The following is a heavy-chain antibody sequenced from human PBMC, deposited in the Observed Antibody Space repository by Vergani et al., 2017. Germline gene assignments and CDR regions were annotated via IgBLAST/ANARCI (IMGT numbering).Heavy chain of an antibody. CDR3: AGEGADIVVVPAATFDY. V-gene: IGHV3-9*01. J-gene: IGHJ4*02. D-gene: IGHD2-2*01. CDR2: ISWTSGSI. CDR1: GFTFDDYV. Sequence: EVQLVESGGGLVQPGRSLRLSCAASGFTFDDYVMHWVRQAPGKGLEWVSGISWTSGSIGHADSVKGRFTISRDNAKNSLYLQMNSLRAEDTAVYYCAGEGADIVVVPAATFDYWGQGTLVTVSS.